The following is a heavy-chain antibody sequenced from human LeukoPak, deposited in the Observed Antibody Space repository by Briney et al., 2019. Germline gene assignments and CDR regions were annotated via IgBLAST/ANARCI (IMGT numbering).Heavy chain of an antibody. CDR3: AKAGKAATITVYFDY. CDR2: IRGSGGST. CDR1: GFTFSSYA. Sequence: AGGSLRLSCAASGFTFSSYAMSWIRQAPGKGLEWVSAIRGSGGSTYYADSVKGRFTISRDNSKNTLYLQMNSLRAEDTAVYYCAKAGKAATITVYFDYWGQGTLVTLSS. V-gene: IGHV3-23*01. J-gene: IGHJ4*02. D-gene: IGHD5-12*01.